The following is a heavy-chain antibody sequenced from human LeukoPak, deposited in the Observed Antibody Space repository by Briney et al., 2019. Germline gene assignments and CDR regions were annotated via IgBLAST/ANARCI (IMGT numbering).Heavy chain of an antibody. D-gene: IGHD6-13*01. CDR2: INHSGST. V-gene: IGHV4-34*01. J-gene: IGHJ6*02. CDR3: ARADSSSWYHSPYYYYGMDV. Sequence: PSETLSLTCAVYGGSFSGYYWSWIRQPPGKGLEWIGEINHSGSTNYDPSLKSRVTLSVDTSKNQFSLKLSSVTAADTAVYYCARADSSSWYHSPYYYYGMDVWGQGTTVTVSS. CDR1: GGSFSGYY.